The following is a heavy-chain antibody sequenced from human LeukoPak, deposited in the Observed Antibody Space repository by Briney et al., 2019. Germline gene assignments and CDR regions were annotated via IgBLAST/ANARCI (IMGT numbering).Heavy chain of an antibody. V-gene: IGHV3-23*01. J-gene: IGHJ4*02. D-gene: IGHD6-19*01. Sequence: GGSLRLSCAASGFTFSSYAMSWVRQAPGKGLEWVSAISGSGGSTYYADSVKGRFTISRDNSKNTLYLQMNSLRAEDTAVYYCVKDRGSSGCFDYWGQGTLVTVSS. CDR1: GFTFSSYA. CDR3: VKDRGSSGCFDY. CDR2: ISGSGGST.